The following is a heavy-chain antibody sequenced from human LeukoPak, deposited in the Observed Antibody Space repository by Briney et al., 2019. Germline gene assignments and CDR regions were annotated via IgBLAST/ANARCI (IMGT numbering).Heavy chain of an antibody. V-gene: IGHV4-59*01. D-gene: IGHD3-22*01. Sequence: SETLSLTCTVSGGSISSYYWSWIRQPPGKGLEWIGYIYYSGSTNYNPSLKSRVTISVDTSKNQFSLKLSSVTAADTAVYYCAAESENYYDSSGYYHNSANWYFDHWGRGTLVTVSS. CDR2: IYYSGST. CDR1: GGSISSYY. CDR3: AAESENYYDSSGYYHNSANWYFDH. J-gene: IGHJ2*01.